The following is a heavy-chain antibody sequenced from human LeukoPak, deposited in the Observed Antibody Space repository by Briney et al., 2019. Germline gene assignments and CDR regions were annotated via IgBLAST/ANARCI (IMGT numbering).Heavy chain of an antibody. CDR1: GGSITNYY. Sequence: SETLSLTCTVSGGSITNYYWTWLRQPPGKGLEWIGYIYYSGSTNYNPSLKSRITISLDTSKNQFSLRLSSVTAADTAVYYCARPFQSGWSGWYFDLWDRGTLVTVSS. J-gene: IGHJ2*01. CDR2: IYYSGST. V-gene: IGHV4-59*01. CDR3: ARPFQSGWSGWYFDL. D-gene: IGHD3/OR15-3a*01.